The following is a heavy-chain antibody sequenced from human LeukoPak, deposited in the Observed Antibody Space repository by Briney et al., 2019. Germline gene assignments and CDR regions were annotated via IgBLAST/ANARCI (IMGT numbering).Heavy chain of an antibody. Sequence: GGSLRLSCAASGFTFGNYGVHWVRQAPGKGLEWVSFIRFDGSNKYYADSVKGRFTISRDSSKNTLYLQMNSLRAEDTAVCYCARDRYYDSSGEGDCWGQGTLVTVSS. J-gene: IGHJ4*02. V-gene: IGHV3-30*02. CDR1: GFTFGNYG. CDR2: IRFDGSNK. D-gene: IGHD3-22*01. CDR3: ARDRYYDSSGEGDC.